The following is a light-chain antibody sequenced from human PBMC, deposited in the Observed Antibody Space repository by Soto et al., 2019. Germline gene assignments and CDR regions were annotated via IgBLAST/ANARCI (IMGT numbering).Light chain of an antibody. Sequence: EIVLTQSPGTLSLSPGERATLSCRASQSVSTSYLAWYQQKPGQAPRLLIYGASSRATGIPDRFSGSGSGAEFPLTISRLEPEDFAVYYCQQYGSVPLTFGGGTKVEIK. CDR3: QQYGSVPLT. CDR1: QSVSTSY. J-gene: IGKJ4*01. CDR2: GAS. V-gene: IGKV3-20*01.